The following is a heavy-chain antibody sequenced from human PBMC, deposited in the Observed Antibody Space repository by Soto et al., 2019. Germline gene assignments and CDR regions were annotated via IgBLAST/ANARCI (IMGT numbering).Heavy chain of an antibody. V-gene: IGHV1-18*01. Sequence: QAQLEQSGAEVKKPGASVKVSCKSSGYTFSTSGISWVRQAPGQGLEGMGWISTYNGDANYAQRFQGRVTMPTATYTSTTFRELRSLRSDDTAVYYCAREGPRPYYNHGMDVWGQGTTVTVSS. J-gene: IGHJ6*02. CDR1: GYTFSTSG. CDR3: AREGPRPYYNHGMDV. CDR2: ISTYNGDA. D-gene: IGHD6-6*01.